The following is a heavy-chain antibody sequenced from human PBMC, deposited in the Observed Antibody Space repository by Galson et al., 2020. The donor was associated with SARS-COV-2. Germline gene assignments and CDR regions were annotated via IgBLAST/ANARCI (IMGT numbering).Heavy chain of an antibody. V-gene: IGHV3-7*01. CDR3: RGGHYGI. J-gene: IGHJ3*02. D-gene: IGHD2-21*02. CDR2: INHDGTEK. CDR1: GFSISSFG. Sequence: GGSLRLSCVASGFSISSFGMSWVRQAPGKGQEWVAQINHDGTEKYYVDFVKGRFTISRDNTKNSVYLQMNSLRVDDTAVYYCRGGHYGIWGQGTVVTVSS.